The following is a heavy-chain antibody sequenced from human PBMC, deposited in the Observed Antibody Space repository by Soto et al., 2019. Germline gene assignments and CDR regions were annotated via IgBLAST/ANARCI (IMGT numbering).Heavy chain of an antibody. CDR2: ISAYNGNT. J-gene: IGHJ4*02. CDR3: ARTPAGGGSPL. Sequence: QVQLVQSGAEMKKPGASVKVSCKASGYTFPSYGISWVRQAPGQGLEWMGWISAYNGNTHFAQKFQGRVTMTTDTSTTTAYMELRSLGSDDTAVYYCARTPAGGGSPLWGQGTLVNVSP. V-gene: IGHV1-18*01. CDR1: GYTFPSYG. D-gene: IGHD3-16*01.